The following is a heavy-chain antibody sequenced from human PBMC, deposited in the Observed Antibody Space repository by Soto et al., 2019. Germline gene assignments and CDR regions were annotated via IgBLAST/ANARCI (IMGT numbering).Heavy chain of an antibody. CDR3: AAGSDYGGAFLY. CDR1: GYTFTTSW. CDR2: IFPGDSDT. Sequence: PGESLKISCKAAGYTFTTSWIGWVRQVPGKGLEWMGVIFPGDSDTRCSPSFEGHVSISADKSITSAYLEWSTLKASDTAIYYCAAGSDYGGAFLYWGQGSLVTVSS. J-gene: IGHJ4*02. V-gene: IGHV5-51*01. D-gene: IGHD6-25*01.